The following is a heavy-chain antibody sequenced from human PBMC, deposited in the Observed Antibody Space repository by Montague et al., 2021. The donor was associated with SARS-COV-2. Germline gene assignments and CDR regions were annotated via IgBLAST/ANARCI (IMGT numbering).Heavy chain of an antibody. Sequence: SETLSLTCTVSGVSVTDYYWSWIRQTPGKGLELVGDVLCNKGTKFNPSLKSRVAISVDTAKNQFSLRLTSVNSADTAVYFCARVYYDISAMDVWGQGTTVTVSS. D-gene: IGHD3-9*01. V-gene: IGHV4-4*08. CDR3: ARVYYDISAMDV. CDR2: VLCNKGT. CDR1: GVSVTDYY. J-gene: IGHJ6*02.